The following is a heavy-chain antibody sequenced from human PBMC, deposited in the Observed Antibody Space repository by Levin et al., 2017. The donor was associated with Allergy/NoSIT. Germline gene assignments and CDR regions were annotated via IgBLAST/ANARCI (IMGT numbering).Heavy chain of an antibody. CDR2: ISSSGTSK. CDR1: GFTFNNFN. J-gene: IGHJ4*02. Sequence: EASVKVSCAASGFTFNNFNMNWVRQAPGKGLVWVSYISSSGTSKYYADSVRGRFTISRDNAKNSLYLHMTSLTDEDTAVYYCARPNITGELDWGQGTLVTVSS. D-gene: IGHD7-27*01. CDR3: ARPNITGELD. V-gene: IGHV3-48*02.